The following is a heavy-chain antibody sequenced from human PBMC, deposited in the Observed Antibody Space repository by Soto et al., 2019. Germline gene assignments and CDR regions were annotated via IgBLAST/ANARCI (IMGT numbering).Heavy chain of an antibody. J-gene: IGHJ4*02. CDR1: GGSISSSSYY. V-gene: IGHV4-39*01. Sequence: SETLSLTCTVSGGSISSSSYYWGWIRQPPGKGLEWIGSIYYSGSTYYNPSLKSRVTISVDTSKNQFSLKLSSVTAADTAVYYCARSLALTYYYDSSGSNLFDYWGQGTLVTVSS. CDR3: ARSLALTYYYDSSGSNLFDY. CDR2: IYYSGST. D-gene: IGHD3-22*01.